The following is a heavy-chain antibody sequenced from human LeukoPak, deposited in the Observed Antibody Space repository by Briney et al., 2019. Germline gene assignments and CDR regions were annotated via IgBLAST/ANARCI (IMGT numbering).Heavy chain of an antibody. CDR2: IIPILGIA. V-gene: IGHV1-69*04. Sequence: SVKVSCKASGGTFSSYAISWVRQAPGQGLEWMGRIIPILGIANYAQKFQGRVTITADKSTSTAYMELSSLRSEDTAVYYCARAEIQLWRPSYYYGMDVWGQGTTVTVSS. D-gene: IGHD5-18*01. J-gene: IGHJ6*02. CDR1: GGTFSSYA. CDR3: ARAEIQLWRPSYYYGMDV.